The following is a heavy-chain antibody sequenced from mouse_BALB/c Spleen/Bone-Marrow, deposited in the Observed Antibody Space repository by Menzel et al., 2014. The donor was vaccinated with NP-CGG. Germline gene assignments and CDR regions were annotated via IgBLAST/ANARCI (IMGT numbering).Heavy chain of an antibody. CDR1: GFTFTDYY. J-gene: IGHJ3*01. Sequence: EVMLVESGGGLVQPGGSLRLSCATSGFTFTDYYMSWVRQPPGKALEWLVFIRNKANGYTTEYSASVKGRFTISRDNSQSILYLQMNTLRAEDSATYYCARDYGNYVRFAYWGQGTLVTVSA. CDR3: ARDYGNYVRFAY. CDR2: IRNKANGYTT. V-gene: IGHV7-3*02. D-gene: IGHD2-1*01.